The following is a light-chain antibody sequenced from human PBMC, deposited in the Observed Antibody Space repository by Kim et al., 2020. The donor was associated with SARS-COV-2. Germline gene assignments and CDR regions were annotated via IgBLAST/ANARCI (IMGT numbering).Light chain of an antibody. V-gene: IGLV1-44*01. CDR1: SSKSGNHS. CDR2: GDN. Sequence: PGERDNFGCSESSSKSGNHSVNWYQQLPGTAPKLLSYGDNKRPSGVPDRFSGSKSGTSASLAISGLQSDDEADYYCAAWDGSLNAVFGGGTQLTVL. CDR3: AAWDGSLNAV. J-gene: IGLJ3*02.